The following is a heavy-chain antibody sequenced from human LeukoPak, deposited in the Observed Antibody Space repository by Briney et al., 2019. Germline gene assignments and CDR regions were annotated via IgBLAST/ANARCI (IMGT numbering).Heavy chain of an antibody. Sequence: PGGSLRLSCAASGFTFSTYGMHWVRQAPGKGPEWVAFIRYDGSNEYYADSVKGRFTISRDNAKNSLYLQMNSLRAEDTAVYYCATTIFGVVDYWGQGTLVTVSP. CDR3: ATTIFGVVDY. D-gene: IGHD3-3*01. CDR1: GFTFSTYG. CDR2: IRYDGSNE. V-gene: IGHV3-30*02. J-gene: IGHJ4*02.